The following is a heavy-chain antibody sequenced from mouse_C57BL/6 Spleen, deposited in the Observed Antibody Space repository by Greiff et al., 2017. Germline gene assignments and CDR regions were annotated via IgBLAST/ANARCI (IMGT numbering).Heavy chain of an antibody. V-gene: IGHV1-64*01. J-gene: IGHJ4*01. CDR2: IHPNSGST. CDR1: GYTFTSYW. CDR3: ARWRDSYAMDY. Sequence: QVQLQQPGAELVKPGASVKLSCKASGYTFTSYWMHWVKQRPGQGLEWIGMIHPNSGSTNYNEKFKSKATLTVDKSSSTAYVQLSSLTSEDSAVYYCARWRDSYAMDYWGQGTSVTVSS.